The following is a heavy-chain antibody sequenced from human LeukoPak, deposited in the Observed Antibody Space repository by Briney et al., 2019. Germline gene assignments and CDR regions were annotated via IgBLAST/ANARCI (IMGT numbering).Heavy chain of an antibody. CDR1: GYTFTTFL. Sequence: ASVKVSCKASGYTFTTFLMHWVRQAPGQGLEWMGIINPSGGTTTYAQKFQGRVSLTRDMSTSTVYMELSSLTSEDTAVYYCVRDMVHSGYFEYWGQGTLVTVSS. J-gene: IGHJ1*01. V-gene: IGHV1-46*01. CDR3: VRDMVHSGYFEY. CDR2: INPSGGTT. D-gene: IGHD3-10*01.